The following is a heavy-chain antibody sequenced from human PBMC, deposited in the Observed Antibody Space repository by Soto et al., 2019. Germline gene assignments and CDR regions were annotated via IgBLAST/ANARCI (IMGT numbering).Heavy chain of an antibody. V-gene: IGHV4-34*01. CDR1: GGSLSGYY. Sequence: QVQLQQRGAGLLKPSETLSLTCGVYGGSLSGYYWSWIRQLPGKGLEWIGEITPGGSAAYHPSLRRRAAISLDTSKNRISLEMNSVTVADTGVYYCARGGGWRWTPPWGQGTLVTVSS. CDR2: ITPGGSA. D-gene: IGHD3-3*01. CDR3: ARGGGWRWTPP. J-gene: IGHJ4*02.